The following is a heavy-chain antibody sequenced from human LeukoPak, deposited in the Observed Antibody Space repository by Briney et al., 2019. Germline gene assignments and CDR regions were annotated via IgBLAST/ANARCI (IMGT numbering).Heavy chain of an antibody. CDR1: GGSISSSSYY. D-gene: IGHD5-24*01. J-gene: IGHJ5*02. CDR2: IYYSENT. V-gene: IGHV4-39*07. Sequence: SETLSLTCTVSGGSISSSSYYWGWIRQPPGKGLEWIGNIYYSENTYYNPSLKSRVTISVDTSKNQFSLKLSSVTAADTAVYYCARDPDGTRWFDPWGQGTLVTVSS. CDR3: ARDPDGTRWFDP.